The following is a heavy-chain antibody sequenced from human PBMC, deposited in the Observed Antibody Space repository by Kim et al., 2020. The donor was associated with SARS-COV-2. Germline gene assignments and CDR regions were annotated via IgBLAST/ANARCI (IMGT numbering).Heavy chain of an antibody. CDR3: SKGWWCCGDV. CDR1: GLSSSCYG. J-gene: IGHJ6*02. Sequence: GGSLRLSCAASGLSSSCYGMHWVRQAPGKGLEWVGVVSYDGSNNYYADSVKGRFTIARANYKTSLYLQMNSLRAEDTAVYSWSKGWWCCGDVWGQGTTVT. V-gene: IGHV3-30*18. D-gene: IGHD2-21*01. CDR2: VSYDGSNN.